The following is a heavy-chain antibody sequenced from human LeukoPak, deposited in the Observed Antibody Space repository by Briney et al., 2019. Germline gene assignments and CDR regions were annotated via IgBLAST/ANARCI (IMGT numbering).Heavy chain of an antibody. CDR2: ISAYNGNT. CDR1: GYTFTSYG. Sequence: ASVKVSCKASGYTFTSYGISWVRQAPGQGLEWMGWISAYNGNTNYAQKLQGRVTMTTDTFTSTAYMELRSLRSDDTAVYYCASFGAGYGSGSYCYYGMDVWGQGTTVTVSS. J-gene: IGHJ6*02. CDR3: ASFGAGYGSGSYCYYGMDV. D-gene: IGHD3-10*01. V-gene: IGHV1-18*01.